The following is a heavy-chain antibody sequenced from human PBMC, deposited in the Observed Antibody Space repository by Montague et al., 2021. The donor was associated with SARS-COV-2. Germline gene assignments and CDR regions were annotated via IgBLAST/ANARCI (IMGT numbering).Heavy chain of an antibody. Sequence: CAISGDSVSSNSAAWNWIRQSPSRGLEFLGRTYYRSKWYNDYAXXXKXXXTIXPDTSKNQFSPQLNSVTPEDTAVYYCASGRMVPYSSSWTTLYYYYGMDVWGQGTTVTVSS. V-gene: IGHV6-1*01. CDR2: TYYRSKWYN. J-gene: IGHJ6*02. CDR3: ASGRMVPYSSSWTTLYYYYGMDV. CDR1: GDSVSSNSAA. D-gene: IGHD6-13*01.